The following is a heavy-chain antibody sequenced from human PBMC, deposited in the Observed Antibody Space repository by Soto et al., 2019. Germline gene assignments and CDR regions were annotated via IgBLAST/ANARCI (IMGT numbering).Heavy chain of an antibody. J-gene: IGHJ4*02. CDR1: GFAVSSNH. CDR2: IYSGGST. CDR3: APGVNYRPILG. Sequence: EVQLVESGGGLVQPGGSLRLSCAASGFAVSSNHMTWVRQAPGKGLEWVSVIYSGGSTYYADSVKGRFTISRDNSENTLYLHMNSLRDEDTAVYYCAPGVNYRPILGWGQGTLVTVSS. D-gene: IGHD1-7*01. V-gene: IGHV3-66*01.